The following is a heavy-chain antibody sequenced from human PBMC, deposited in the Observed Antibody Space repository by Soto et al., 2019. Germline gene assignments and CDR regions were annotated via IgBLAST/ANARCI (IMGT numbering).Heavy chain of an antibody. J-gene: IGHJ4*02. CDR3: ARDLALAGNY. CDR2: ISSTSTYT. CDR1: GFTFRSYA. Sequence: GGSLRLSCAASGFTFRSYAMNWVRQTQEKGLEWVSSISSTSTYTHYADSVKGRFTISRDNANNSLFLQMNNLRAEDTAIYYCARDLALAGNYWGQGALVTVSA. V-gene: IGHV3-21*01. D-gene: IGHD6-19*01.